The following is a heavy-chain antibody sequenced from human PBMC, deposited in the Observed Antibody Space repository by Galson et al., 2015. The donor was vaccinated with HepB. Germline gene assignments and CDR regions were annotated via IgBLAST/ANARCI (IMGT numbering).Heavy chain of an antibody. J-gene: IGHJ4*02. Sequence: SLRLSCAASGFTFSSYGMHWVRQAPGKGLEWVAVISYDGSNKYYADSVKGRFTISRDNSKNTLYLQMNSLRAEDTAVYYCAKLQLFAYCSSTSCGPMIDYWGQGTLVTVSS. D-gene: IGHD2-2*01. CDR1: GFTFSSYG. CDR2: ISYDGSNK. V-gene: IGHV3-30*18. CDR3: AKLQLFAYCSSTSCGPMIDY.